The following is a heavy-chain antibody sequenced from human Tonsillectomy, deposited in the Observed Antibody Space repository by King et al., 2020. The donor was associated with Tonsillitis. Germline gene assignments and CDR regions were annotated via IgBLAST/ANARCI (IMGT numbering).Heavy chain of an antibody. J-gene: IGHJ4*02. D-gene: IGHD2-2*01. CDR2: ISAYNGNT. V-gene: IGHV1-18*04. Sequence: VQLVESGAEVKKPGASVKVSCKASGYTFTSYGINWVRQAPGQGLEWMGWISAYNGNTNYAQKLQGRVTLTTDTSTSTAYMELRSLRSDDTAVYYCARGLGYCSSTSCLLDYWGQGTLVTVSS. CDR3: ARGLGYCSSTSCLLDY. CDR1: GYTFTSYG.